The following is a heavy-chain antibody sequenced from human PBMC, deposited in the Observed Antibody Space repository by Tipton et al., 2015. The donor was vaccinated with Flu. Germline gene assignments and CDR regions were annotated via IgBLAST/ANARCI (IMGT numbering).Heavy chain of an antibody. Sequence: LRLSCSVSGYSIRSSYYWGWARRPPGEGLEWIGTIYHSGTTYYNPSLKSRLTISLNTSKNQFSLKLRSVTAADTAVYYCARLVVRYSNDFDFWGQGTLVTVSS. CDR3: ARLVVRYSNDFDF. CDR2: IYHSGTT. V-gene: IGHV4-38-2*01. CDR1: GYSIRSSYY. J-gene: IGHJ4*02. D-gene: IGHD4-11*01.